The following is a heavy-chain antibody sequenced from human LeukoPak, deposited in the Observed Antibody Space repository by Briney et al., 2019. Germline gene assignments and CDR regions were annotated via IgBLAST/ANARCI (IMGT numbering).Heavy chain of an antibody. J-gene: IGHJ4*02. D-gene: IGHD4-23*01. CDR2: IIPIFGTA. CDR3: ARDVHDYGGNWDAYYFDY. CDR1: GGTFSSYA. V-gene: IGHV1-69*05. Sequence: SVKVSCKASGGTFSSYAISWVRQAPGQGLEWMGGIIPIFGTANYAQKFQGRVTITTDESTSTAYMELSSLRSEDTAVYYCARDVHDYGGNWDAYYFDYWGQGTLVTVSS.